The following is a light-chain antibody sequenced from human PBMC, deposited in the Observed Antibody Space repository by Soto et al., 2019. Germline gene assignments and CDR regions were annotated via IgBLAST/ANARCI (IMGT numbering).Light chain of an antibody. CDR1: QSVSSY. CDR3: QQRGSWPLT. J-gene: IGKJ4*01. CDR2: VAS. V-gene: IGKV3-11*01. Sequence: EIVLTQSPATLSLSPGERATLSCRASQSVSSYLAWYQLKPGQAPRLLIYVASNRATGIPVRFSGSGSGTDFTLTISSLEPEDFAVYYCQQRGSWPLTFGGGAKVEIK.